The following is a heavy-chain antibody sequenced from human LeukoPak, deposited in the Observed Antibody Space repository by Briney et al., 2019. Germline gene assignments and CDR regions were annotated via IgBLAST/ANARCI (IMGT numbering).Heavy chain of an antibody. D-gene: IGHD3-10*01. CDR2: ISGTVVT. Sequence: GGSLRLSCAASGFTFNNYAVSWVRQAPGKGLEWVSLISGTVVTYYAGSVKGRFTTSRDDSKNTLYLQMNSLRAEDTAVYYCASPRRGPGADYWGQGTLVTVSS. CDR3: ASPRRGPGADY. J-gene: IGHJ4*02. CDR1: GFTFNNYA. V-gene: IGHV3-23*01.